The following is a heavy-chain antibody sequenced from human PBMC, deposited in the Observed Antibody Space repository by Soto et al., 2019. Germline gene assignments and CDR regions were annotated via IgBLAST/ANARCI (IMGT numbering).Heavy chain of an antibody. CDR3: ARRYRGYDY. Sequence: PGESLKISCQGSGYNFNNYWIGWVRQMPGKGLEWMGTIDPSESYTNYSPSLQGHVYISTDKSISTAYLQWSSLKASDTAVYYCARRYRGYDYWGQGTLVTVSS. CDR1: GYNFNNYW. V-gene: IGHV5-10-1*01. CDR2: IDPSESYT. D-gene: IGHD5-12*01. J-gene: IGHJ4*02.